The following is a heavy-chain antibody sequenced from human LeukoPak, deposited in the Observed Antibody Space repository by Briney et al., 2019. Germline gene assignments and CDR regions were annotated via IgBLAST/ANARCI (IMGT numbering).Heavy chain of an antibody. J-gene: IGHJ4*02. CDR2: IYYSGGT. Sequence: SETLSLTCTVSGGPVTSYYCNWVRQPPGRGLEWIGYIYYSGGTNYNPSLESRVTISLDTAKNQFSLKLRSVTAEDTAVYYCATTGATSPSSASWFNIEYWGQGTLVHVSS. CDR1: GGPVTSYY. V-gene: IGHV4-59*02. D-gene: IGHD6-13*01. CDR3: ATTGATSPSSASWFNIEY.